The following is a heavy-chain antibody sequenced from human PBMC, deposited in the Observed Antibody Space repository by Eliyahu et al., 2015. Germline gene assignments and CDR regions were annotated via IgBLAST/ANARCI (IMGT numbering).Heavy chain of an antibody. J-gene: IGHJ4*02. CDR1: GYTFSSYG. V-gene: IGHV3-23*01. Sequence: EVQLLESGGGLVQPGGSLRLSCAASGYTFSSYGMXLGRPAPGKGLELGSAISGSGGSRYYTDSVKGRFTISRDNSKNTLDLQMNSLRAEDTAVYYCAKDRWLGEPTDLDYWGQGTLVTVSS. CDR2: ISGSGGSR. D-gene: IGHD3-16*01. CDR3: AKDRWLGEPTDLDY.